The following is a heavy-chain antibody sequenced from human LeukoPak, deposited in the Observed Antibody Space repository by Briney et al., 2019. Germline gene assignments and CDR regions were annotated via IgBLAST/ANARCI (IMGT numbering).Heavy chain of an antibody. CDR3: ARAAWGYSCGWPINADYYYNGMDV. D-gene: IGHD6-19*01. Sequence: ASVKVSCKASGYTFTSYDINWVRQATGQGLEWMGWMNPNSGNTGYAQKFQGRVTMTRNTSISTAYMELSSLRSEDTAVYYCARAAWGYSCGWPINADYYYNGMDVWGQGTTVTVSS. CDR2: MNPNSGNT. CDR1: GYTFTSYD. J-gene: IGHJ6*02. V-gene: IGHV1-8*01.